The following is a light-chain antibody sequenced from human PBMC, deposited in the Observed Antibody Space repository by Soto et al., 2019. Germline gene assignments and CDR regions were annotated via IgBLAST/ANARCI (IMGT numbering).Light chain of an antibody. V-gene: IGLV8-61*01. CDR3: VLYMGSVISV. CDR1: SGSVSNSYY. Sequence: QTVVTQEPSISVSPGRTVTLTCGLSSGSVSNSYYPSWYQQTPGQAPRTLIYSTNTRSSGVPDRFSGSILGNKAALTITGAQADDESDYYCVLYMGSVISVFGGGTKLTVL. CDR2: STN. J-gene: IGLJ2*01.